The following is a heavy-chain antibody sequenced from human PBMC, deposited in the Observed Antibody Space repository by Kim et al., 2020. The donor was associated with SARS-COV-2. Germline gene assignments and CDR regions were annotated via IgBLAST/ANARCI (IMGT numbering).Heavy chain of an antibody. Sequence: GGSLRLSCAASGFTFSSYSMNWVRQAPGKGLEWVSSISSSSSYIYYADSVKGRFTISRDNAKNSLYLQMNSLRAEDTAVYYCARGENTRNIVVVTAIPGSTLWGQGTLVTVSS. V-gene: IGHV3-21*01. CDR2: ISSSSSYI. CDR1: GFTFSSYS. J-gene: IGHJ4*02. CDR3: ARGENTRNIVVVTAIPGSTL. D-gene: IGHD2-21*02.